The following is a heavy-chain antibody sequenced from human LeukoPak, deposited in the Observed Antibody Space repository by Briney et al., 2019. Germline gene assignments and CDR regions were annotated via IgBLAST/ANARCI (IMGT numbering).Heavy chain of an antibody. D-gene: IGHD3-10*01. Sequence: SETLSLTCTVSGGSISSSSYYWGWIRQPPGKGLEWIGSIYYSGSTNYNPSLKSRVTISVDTSKNQFSLKLSSVTAADTAVYYCARVDYGSGSYYNGYYFDYWGQGTLVTVSS. J-gene: IGHJ4*02. CDR2: IYYSGST. V-gene: IGHV4-39*07. CDR3: ARVDYGSGSYYNGYYFDY. CDR1: GGSISSSSYY.